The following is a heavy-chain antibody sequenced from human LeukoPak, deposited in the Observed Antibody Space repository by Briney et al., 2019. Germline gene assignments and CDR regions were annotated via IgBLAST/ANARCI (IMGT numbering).Heavy chain of an antibody. Sequence: SETLSLTRTVSGGTISTYYWSWIRQPPGKGLEWIGYIYYSGSTNYNPSLKSRVTISLDTSKNQFSLKLNSVTAADTAMYYCARSFSPNYYDLLDYRGQGTLVTVSS. CDR3: ARSFSPNYYDLLDY. J-gene: IGHJ4*02. D-gene: IGHD3-22*01. CDR1: GGTISTYY. V-gene: IGHV4-59*01. CDR2: IYYSGST.